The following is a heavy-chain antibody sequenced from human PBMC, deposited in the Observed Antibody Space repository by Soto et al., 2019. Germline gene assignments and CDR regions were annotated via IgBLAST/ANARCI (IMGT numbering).Heavy chain of an antibody. CDR2: ISYDGSNK. CDR3: ARERGSGWTFDY. CDR1: GFTFSSYA. J-gene: IGHJ4*02. V-gene: IGHV3-30-3*01. Sequence: GGSLRLSCAASGFTFSSYAMHWVRQAPGKGLEWVAVISYDGSNKYYADSVKGRFTISRDNVQNSLYLQMHSLRAEDTAVYYCARERGSGWTFDYWGQGTLVTVSS. D-gene: IGHD6-19*01.